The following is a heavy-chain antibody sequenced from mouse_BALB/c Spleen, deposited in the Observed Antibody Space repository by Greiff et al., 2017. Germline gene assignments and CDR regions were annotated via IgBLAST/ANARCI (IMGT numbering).Heavy chain of an antibody. V-gene: IGHV5-6*03. CDR3: ARHRTY. J-gene: IGHJ3*01. Sequence: EVKLVESGGGLVKPGGSLKLSCAASGFTFSSYGMSWVRQTPDKRLEWVATISSGGSYTYYPDSVKGRFTISRDNAKNTLYLQMSSLKSEDTAMYYCARHRTYWGQGTLVTVSA. CDR1: GFTFSSYG. CDR2: ISSGGSYT.